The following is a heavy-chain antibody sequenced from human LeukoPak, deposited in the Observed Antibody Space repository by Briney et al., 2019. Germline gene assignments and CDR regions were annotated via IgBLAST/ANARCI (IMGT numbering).Heavy chain of an antibody. D-gene: IGHD2-2*01. Sequence: PSETLSLTCAVYGGSFSGYYWSWIRQPPGKGLEWIGGINHSGSTNYNPSLKSRVTISVDTSKNQFSLKLSSVTAADTAVYYCATSYCSSTSCYPYYGMDVWGQGTTVTVSS. CDR2: INHSGST. CDR3: ATSYCSSTSCYPYYGMDV. V-gene: IGHV4-34*01. CDR1: GGSFSGYY. J-gene: IGHJ6*02.